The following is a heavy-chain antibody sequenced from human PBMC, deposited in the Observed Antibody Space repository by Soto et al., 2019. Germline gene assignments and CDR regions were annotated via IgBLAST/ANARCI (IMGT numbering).Heavy chain of an antibody. CDR1: GGSFSSSPGYY. J-gene: IGHJ4*02. D-gene: IGHD2-21*01. V-gene: IGHV4-39*02. CDR2: VHPSGNT. CDR3: TTGGDAWKTGL. Sequence: QLQLQESGPGLVKPSETLSLTCTVSGGSFSSSPGYYWGWMRQPPGKGLEWIGTVHPSGNTYSNPPFKGRVPISKASSMTHPSLQLTSVTAADTAIYSCTTGGDAWKTGLWGQGTLVTASS.